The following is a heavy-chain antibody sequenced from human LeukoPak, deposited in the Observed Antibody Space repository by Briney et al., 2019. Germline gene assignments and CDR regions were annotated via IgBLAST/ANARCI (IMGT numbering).Heavy chain of an antibody. D-gene: IGHD2-21*02. Sequence: GGSLRLSCAASGFTFSSYAMSWVRQAPGKGLEWVSAISGSGGSTYYADSVKGRFTISRDNSKNTLYLQMNSLRAEDTAVYYCAKSIVVVTAKGPCDYWGQGTLVTVSS. J-gene: IGHJ4*02. CDR1: GFTFSSYA. V-gene: IGHV3-23*01. CDR2: ISGSGGST. CDR3: AKSIVVVTAKGPCDY.